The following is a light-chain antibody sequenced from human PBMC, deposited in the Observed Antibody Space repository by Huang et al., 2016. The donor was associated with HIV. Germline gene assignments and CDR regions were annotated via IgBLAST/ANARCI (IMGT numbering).Light chain of an antibody. J-gene: IGKJ2*01. CDR3: QQRSTWPPEYT. CDR1: QSLATS. CDR2: DAS. V-gene: IGKV3-11*01. Sequence: EIVLSQSPATLSLSPGERATLFCRASQSLATSLAWYQQKPGQAPRLLIYDASNRATGIPARFSGRGSGTDFTLTISNLEPEDFAVYYCQQRSTWPPEYTFGQGTKLEI.